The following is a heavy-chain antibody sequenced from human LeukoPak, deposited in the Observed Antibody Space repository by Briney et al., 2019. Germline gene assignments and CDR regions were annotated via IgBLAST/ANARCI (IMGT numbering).Heavy chain of an antibody. Sequence: ASVKVSCKASGYTFTGCYMHWVRQAPGQGLEWMGWINPNSGGTNYAQKFQGWVTMTRDTSISTAYMELSRLRSDDTAVYYCARDGSSSTSWDGYWFEPWGQGTLVTVSS. J-gene: IGHJ5*02. D-gene: IGHD2-2*01. V-gene: IGHV1-2*04. CDR3: ARDGSSSTSWDGYWFEP. CDR2: INPNSGGT. CDR1: GYTFTGCY.